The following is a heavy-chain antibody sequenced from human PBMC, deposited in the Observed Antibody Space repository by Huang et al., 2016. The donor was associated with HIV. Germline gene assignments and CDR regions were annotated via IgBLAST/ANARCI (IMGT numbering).Heavy chain of an antibody. CDR2: VYQSGST. CDR1: GDFISSTNYY. Sequence: QLQLQESGPGQVKPSETLSPTCTVSGDFISSTNYYWGWIRQSPGKGLGWVGSVYQSGSTNYNPSLKSRVTLSVDTSRNQFSLRLNSVTAADTAVYYCASQHIGAAATWFWGRGTQVAVSS. D-gene: IGHD6-13*01. CDR3: ASQHIGAAATWF. V-gene: IGHV4-39*01. J-gene: IGHJ4*02.